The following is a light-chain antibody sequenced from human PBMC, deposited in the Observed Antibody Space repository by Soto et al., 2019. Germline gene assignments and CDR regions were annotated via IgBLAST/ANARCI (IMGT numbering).Light chain of an antibody. CDR3: QQYSASPRT. J-gene: IGKJ1*01. Sequence: EVVLTQSPCTLSLSPGERATLSCRASRTVDGNYLAWYHQKPGQAPRLLIHSASTRAPGIPDRFSASGAGTDFTLTISRLEHEDSAVYYCQQYSASPRTFGPGTKVEIK. V-gene: IGKV3-20*01. CDR2: SAS. CDR1: RTVDGNY.